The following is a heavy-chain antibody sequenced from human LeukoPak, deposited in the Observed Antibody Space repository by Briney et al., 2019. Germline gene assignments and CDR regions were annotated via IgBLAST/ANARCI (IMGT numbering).Heavy chain of an antibody. CDR1: GYTFTSYY. D-gene: IGHD1-1*01. J-gene: IGHJ4*02. CDR2: FDPEDGET. Sequence: ASVKVSCKASGYTFTSYYMHWVRQSPGKGLEWMGGFDPEDGETIYAQKFQGRVTMTEDTSIDTAYMELSSLRFEDTAVYYCATGAQLPIDYWGQGTLVTVSS. CDR3: ATGAQLPIDY. V-gene: IGHV1-24*01.